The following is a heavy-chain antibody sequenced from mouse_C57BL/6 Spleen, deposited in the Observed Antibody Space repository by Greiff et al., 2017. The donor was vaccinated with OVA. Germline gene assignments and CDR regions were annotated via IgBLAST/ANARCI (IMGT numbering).Heavy chain of an antibody. V-gene: IGHV1-52*01. D-gene: IGHD1-1*01. Sequence: QVQLQQPGAELVRPGSSVKLSCKASGYTFTSYWMHWVKQRPIQGLEWIGNIDPSDSETHYNQKFKDKATLTVDKSSSTAYMQLSSLTSEDSAVYYCARKVTTVVVFDYWGQGTTLTVSS. CDR1: GYTFTSYW. CDR2: IDPSDSET. CDR3: ARKVTTVVVFDY. J-gene: IGHJ2*01.